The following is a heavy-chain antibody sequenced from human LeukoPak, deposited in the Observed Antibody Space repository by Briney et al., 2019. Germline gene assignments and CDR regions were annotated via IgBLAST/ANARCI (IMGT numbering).Heavy chain of an antibody. V-gene: IGHV4-59*01. Sequence: PSETLSLTCTVSGGSISSYYWSWIRQPPGKGLEWIGYIYYSGSTNYNPSLKSRVTISVDTSKNQFSLKLSSVTAADTAVYYCARALYDSSGYYKFDYWGQGTLVTVSS. CDR2: IYYSGST. CDR1: GGSISSYY. D-gene: IGHD3-22*01. CDR3: ARALYDSSGYYKFDY. J-gene: IGHJ4*02.